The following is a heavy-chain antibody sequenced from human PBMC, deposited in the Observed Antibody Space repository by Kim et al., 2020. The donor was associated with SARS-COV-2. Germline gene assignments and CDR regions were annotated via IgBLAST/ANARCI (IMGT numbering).Heavy chain of an antibody. CDR3: TRHDYDSSGYYFDY. V-gene: IGHV3-73*01. J-gene: IGHJ4*02. D-gene: IGHD3-22*01. Sequence: AAAVKGRFTISRDDSKNTAYLQMNSLKTEGTAVYYCTRHDYDSSGYYFDYWGQGTLVTVSS.